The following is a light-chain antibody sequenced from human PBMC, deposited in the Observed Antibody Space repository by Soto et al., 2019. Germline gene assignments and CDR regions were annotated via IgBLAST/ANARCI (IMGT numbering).Light chain of an antibody. CDR2: EVT. V-gene: IGLV2-14*01. Sequence: QSALSQPASVSGSPGQSITISCTGSNSDIGAYDYVSWYQKRPGKAPKLMIFEVTHRPSGVSDRFSGSKSGNTASLTISGLQAEXXXDYYCSSYTTRNIYVIFGGGTKLTVL. J-gene: IGLJ2*01. CDR3: SSYTTRNIYVI. CDR1: NSDIGAYDY.